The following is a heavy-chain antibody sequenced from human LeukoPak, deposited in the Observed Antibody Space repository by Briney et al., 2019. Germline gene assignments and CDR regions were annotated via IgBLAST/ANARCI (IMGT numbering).Heavy chain of an antibody. J-gene: IGHJ4*02. Sequence: ASVTVSCKASGYTFTRYYMHWVRQAPGQGLEWMGWINPNSGGTIYAQKFQARVTMTTDTSISTAYMELSRLTSDDTAVYYCAKGVPLGGAVAGRFGSWGQGALVTVSS. CDR3: AKGVPLGGAVAGRFGS. V-gene: IGHV1-2*02. D-gene: IGHD6-19*01. CDR2: INPNSGGT. CDR1: GYTFTRYY.